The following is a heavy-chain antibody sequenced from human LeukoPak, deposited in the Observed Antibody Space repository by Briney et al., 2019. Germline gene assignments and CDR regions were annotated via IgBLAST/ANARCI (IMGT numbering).Heavy chain of an antibody. CDR3: ARSSYYYGADAFDT. CDR2: IYYSGST. D-gene: IGHD3-10*01. Sequence: SETLSLTCTVSGGSISSYYWSWIRQPPGKGLEWIGYIYYSGSTNYNPSLKSRVTISVDTSKNQFSLKLSSVTAADTAVYYCARSSYYYGADAFDTWGQGTMVAVSS. V-gene: IGHV4-59*01. J-gene: IGHJ3*02. CDR1: GGSISSYY.